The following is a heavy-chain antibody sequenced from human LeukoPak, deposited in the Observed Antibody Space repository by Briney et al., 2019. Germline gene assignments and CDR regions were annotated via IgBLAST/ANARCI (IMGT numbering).Heavy chain of an antibody. CDR1: GFTFSSYSMN. D-gene: IGHD5-18*01. Sequence: PGGSLRLSCAASGFTFSSYSMNWVRQPPGKGLEWIGSIYYSGSTYYNPSLKSRVTISVDTSKNQFSLKLSSVTAADTAVYYCARDPYSGYSYGYGFDYWGQGTLVTVSS. CDR2: IYYSGST. V-gene: IGHV4-39*01. J-gene: IGHJ4*02. CDR3: ARDPYSGYSYGYGFDY.